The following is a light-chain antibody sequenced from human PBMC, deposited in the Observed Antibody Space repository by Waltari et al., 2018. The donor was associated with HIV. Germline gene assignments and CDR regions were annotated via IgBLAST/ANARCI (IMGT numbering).Light chain of an antibody. J-gene: IGLJ2*01. V-gene: IGLV2-11*01. CDR3: SSYGGVASYLI. CDR1: SSDIGAYDY. CDR2: DVN. Sequence: HSALTQPRSVSGSPGPSVTIPCTGTSSDIGAYDYVSWFQKFPGRAPKLLIFDVNKRPSGVPDRFSGFKSGDTASLTISGLQPDDESDYFCSSYGGVASYLIFGGGTTLTVL.